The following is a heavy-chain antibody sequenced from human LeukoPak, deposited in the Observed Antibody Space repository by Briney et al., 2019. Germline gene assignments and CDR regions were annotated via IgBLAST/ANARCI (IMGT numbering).Heavy chain of an antibody. Sequence: GGSLRLSCAGSGFSVSNYYMSWVRQAPGKGLEWVSLIRDSGETFYADSVKGRFTISRDNSKNTMYLQMNRLRVEDTAVYFCARDRAVTQDWVEFDPWGQGTLVTVSS. J-gene: IGHJ5*02. D-gene: IGHD4-17*01. CDR1: GFSVSNYY. V-gene: IGHV3-66*03. CDR2: IRDSGET. CDR3: ARDRAVTQDWVEFDP.